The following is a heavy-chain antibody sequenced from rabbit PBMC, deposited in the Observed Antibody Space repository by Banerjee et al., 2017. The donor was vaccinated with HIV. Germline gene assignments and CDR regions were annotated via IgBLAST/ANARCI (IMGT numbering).Heavy chain of an antibody. Sequence: QSLEESGGDLVKPGASLTLTCTASGFSFSSRYYMNWVRQALGKGLEWIACIDAGSSGDTYYASWAKGRFTISKTSSTTVTLQMTSLTAADTATYFCARETSSGWGVVSYYFNLWGQGTLVTVS. J-gene: IGHJ4*01. CDR3: ARETSSGWGVVSYYFNL. D-gene: IGHD4-1*01. CDR1: GFSFSSRYY. V-gene: IGHV1S40*01. CDR2: IDAGSSGDT.